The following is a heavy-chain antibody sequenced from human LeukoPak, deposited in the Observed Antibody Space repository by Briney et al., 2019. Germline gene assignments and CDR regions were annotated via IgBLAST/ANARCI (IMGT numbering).Heavy chain of an antibody. J-gene: IGHJ4*02. CDR3: ARGWIQLWVGSGIFDY. CDR2: IYYSGST. CDR1: GGSISSHY. V-gene: IGHV4-59*11. Sequence: SETLSLTCTVSGGSISSHYWSWIRQPPGKGLEWIGYIYYSGSTNYNPSLKSRVTISVDTSKNQFSLKLSSVTAADTAVYYCARGWIQLWVGSGIFDYWGQGTLVTVSS. D-gene: IGHD5-18*01.